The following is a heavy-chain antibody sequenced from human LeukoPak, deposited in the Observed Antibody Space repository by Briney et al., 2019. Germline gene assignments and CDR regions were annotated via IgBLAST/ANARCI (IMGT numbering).Heavy chain of an antibody. V-gene: IGHV3-11*04. CDR1: GFTFSDYY. CDR2: ITGSGTV. Sequence: GGSLRLSCAASGFTFSDYYMSWIRQAPGKGLEWIAYITGSGTVDHADSVKGRFIISRDNTKNTLYLQMSSLRDEDTAVYYCAKNNDYGGSYWYFDLWGRGTLVTVSS. D-gene: IGHD4-23*01. CDR3: AKNNDYGGSYWYFDL. J-gene: IGHJ2*01.